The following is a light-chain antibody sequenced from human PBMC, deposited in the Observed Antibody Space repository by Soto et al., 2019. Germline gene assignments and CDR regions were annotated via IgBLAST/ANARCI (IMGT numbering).Light chain of an antibody. Sequence: IHMTQSPSSLSASVGYIVTITCRASQSISTWLAWYQQKPGKAPKSLIYATSNLQSGVPSRFSGSGFGTEFTLTISSLQPEDFATYYCQQDNTYPITFGQGTRLEI. V-gene: IGKV1D-16*01. CDR1: QSISTW. CDR2: ATS. CDR3: QQDNTYPIT. J-gene: IGKJ5*01.